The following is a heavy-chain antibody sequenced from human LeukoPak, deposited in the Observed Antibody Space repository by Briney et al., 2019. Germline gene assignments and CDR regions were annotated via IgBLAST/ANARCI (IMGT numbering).Heavy chain of an antibody. CDR3: ARVFGRDYFVDY. D-gene: IGHD2/OR15-2a*01. J-gene: IGHJ4*02. V-gene: IGHV4-59*01. CDR1: GGSISSYY. Sequence: SETLSLTCTVSGGSISSYYWSWIRQPPGKGLEWIGYIYYSGSTNYNPSLKSRVTISVDTSKNQFSLKLSSVTAADTAVYYCARVFGRDYFVDYWGQGTLVTVSS. CDR2: IYYSGST.